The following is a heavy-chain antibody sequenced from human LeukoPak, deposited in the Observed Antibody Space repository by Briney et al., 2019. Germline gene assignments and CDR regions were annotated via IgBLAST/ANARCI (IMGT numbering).Heavy chain of an antibody. CDR3: ARDPGTTGRRGNWFDP. Sequence: GRSLRLSCAVSGLTLRSYAMHWVPQAPGKGLEWVADISYEGSKKYYADSVKGRFTISRHNSENTLDLQMNGLRAEDTAVYYCARDPGTTGRRGNWFDPWGQGTLVTVSS. CDR2: ISYEGSKK. CDR1: GLTLRSYA. D-gene: IGHD1-1*01. V-gene: IGHV3-30-3*01. J-gene: IGHJ5*02.